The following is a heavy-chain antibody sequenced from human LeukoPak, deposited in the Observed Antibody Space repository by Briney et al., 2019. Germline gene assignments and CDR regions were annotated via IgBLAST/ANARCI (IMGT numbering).Heavy chain of an antibody. Sequence: SETLSLTCTVSGDSMGSSSHYWGWIRQSPGKGLEWIGSIYYSGSTYYNPSLKSRVTISVDTSKNQFSLELRSVTAADTAIYYCARNMTAVARLDVFDIWGPGTMVTVSS. V-gene: IGHV4-39*01. CDR1: GDSMGSSSHY. D-gene: IGHD4-17*01. CDR2: IYYSGST. CDR3: ARNMTAVARLDVFDI. J-gene: IGHJ3*02.